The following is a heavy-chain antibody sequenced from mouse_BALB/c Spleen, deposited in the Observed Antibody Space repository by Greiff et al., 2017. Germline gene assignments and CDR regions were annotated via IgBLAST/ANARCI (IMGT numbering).Heavy chain of an antibody. CDR1: GFNFKDYY. Sequence: EVQLQQSGAEFVRPGGSLKFSCTASGFNFKDYYMHWVQQSPEQGLEWMGWIDPENGDTEYAPKFQGRATMTADTSSNTAYLQLSRLTSEDTAVYYCYACPCYDDDYDADYWGQGTTLTVSS. CDR3: YACPCYDDDYDADY. V-gene: IGHV14-4*02. CDR2: IDPENGDT. J-gene: IGHJ2*01. D-gene: IGHD2-4*01.